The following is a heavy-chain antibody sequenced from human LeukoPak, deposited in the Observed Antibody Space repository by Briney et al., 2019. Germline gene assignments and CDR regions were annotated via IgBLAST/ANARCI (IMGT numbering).Heavy chain of an antibody. CDR3: ARPNTTSYYDSRGYDAFDV. V-gene: IGHV5-51*01. D-gene: IGHD3-22*01. CDR1: GSICTSYW. J-gene: IGHJ3*01. CDR2: IYPCDSDT. Sequence: GASLHISCKGSGSICTSYWIGWVRQLPGKGVEWMGIIYPCDSDTRYSPSFQGQVTISADKSVRTAYLQWSSLKASDTAMYYCARPNTTSYYDSRGYDAFDVWGQGTMVTVSS.